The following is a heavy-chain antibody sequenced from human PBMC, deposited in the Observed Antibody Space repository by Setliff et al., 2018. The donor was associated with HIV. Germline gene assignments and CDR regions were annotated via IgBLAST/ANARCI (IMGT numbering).Heavy chain of an antibody. CDR3: AREDYYYYGMDV. Sequence: SETLSLTCTVSGGSISSGSYYWNWLRQPAGKGLEWIGRIYTSGSTNYNPSPKSRVTISVDTSKNQFSLKLSSVTAADTAVYYCAREDYYYYGMDVWGQGTTVTVSS. CDR2: IYTSGST. J-gene: IGHJ6*02. CDR1: GGSISSGSYY. V-gene: IGHV4-61*02.